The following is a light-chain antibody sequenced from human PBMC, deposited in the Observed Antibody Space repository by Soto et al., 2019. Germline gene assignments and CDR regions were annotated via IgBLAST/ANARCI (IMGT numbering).Light chain of an antibody. CDR1: QSVSSSY. Sequence: EIVLTQSPGTLSLSPGERATLPCRASQSVSSSYLAWYQQKPGQAPRLLIYGASSRATGIPDRFSGSGSGTDFTLTINRVEPEDFAEYYCQQYGSSPLTFGGGTKVDIK. J-gene: IGKJ4*01. CDR3: QQYGSSPLT. V-gene: IGKV3-20*01. CDR2: GAS.